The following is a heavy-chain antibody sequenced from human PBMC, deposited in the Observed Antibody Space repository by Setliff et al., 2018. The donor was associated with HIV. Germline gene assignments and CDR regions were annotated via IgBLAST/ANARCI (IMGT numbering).Heavy chain of an antibody. J-gene: IGHJ5*02. D-gene: IGHD3-10*01. CDR1: GDSMDSRKW. Sequence: SETLSLTCVVSGDSMDSRKWWSWVRQPPGKGLEWIGSIYYSGSTYYNPSLKSRVTISVDTSKNQFSLKLSSVTAADTAVYYCARSSYYYGSGLDSWGQGTLVTVSS. CDR2: IYYSGST. CDR3: ARSSYYYGSGLDS. V-gene: IGHV4-38-2*01.